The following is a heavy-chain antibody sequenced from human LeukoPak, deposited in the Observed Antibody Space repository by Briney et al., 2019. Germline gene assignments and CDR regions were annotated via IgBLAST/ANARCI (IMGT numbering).Heavy chain of an antibody. Sequence: PSETLSLTCAVYGGSFSGYYWSWLRQPPGKGVEWVGEINHSGSTNYNPSLKSRVTISVDTSKNQFSLKLSSVTAADTAVYYCARGSRYFARFADYWGQGTLVTVSS. CDR2: INHSGST. J-gene: IGHJ4*02. V-gene: IGHV4-34*01. CDR3: ARGSRYFARFADY. D-gene: IGHD3-9*01. CDR1: GGSFSGYY.